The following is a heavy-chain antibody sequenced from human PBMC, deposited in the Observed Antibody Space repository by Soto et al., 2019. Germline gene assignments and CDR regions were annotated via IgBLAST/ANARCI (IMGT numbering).Heavy chain of an antibody. J-gene: IGHJ5*02. V-gene: IGHV3-21*01. Sequence: PGGSLRLSCAASGFTFSSYSMNWVRQAPGPGLEWVSSISSSSSYIYYADSVKGRFTIPRDNAKNSLYLQMNSLRAEDTAVYYCARDRRRRPDYSNRLGSLWFDPWGQGTLVTVSS. CDR2: ISSSSSYI. CDR1: GFTFSSYS. D-gene: IGHD4-4*01. CDR3: ARDRRRRPDYSNRLGSLWFDP.